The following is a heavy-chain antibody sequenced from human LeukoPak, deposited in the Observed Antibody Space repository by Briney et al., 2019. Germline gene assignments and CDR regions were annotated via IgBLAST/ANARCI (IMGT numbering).Heavy chain of an antibody. D-gene: IGHD5-12*01. J-gene: IGHJ6*03. CDR2: MTLDSGRI. Sequence: GGSLRLSCEVSGFTFDKYGMHWVRQVPGKGLEWVSGMTLDSGRIGYADSVKGRFTISRDNAKNSLYLQMNSLRAEDTAVYYCAKAGTTTIYYYYYYMDVWGKGTTVTISS. V-gene: IGHV3-9*01. CDR3: AKAGTTTIYYYYYYMDV. CDR1: GFTFDKYG.